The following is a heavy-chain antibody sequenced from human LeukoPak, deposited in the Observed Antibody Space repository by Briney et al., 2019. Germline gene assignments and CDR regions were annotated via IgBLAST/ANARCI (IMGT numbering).Heavy chain of an antibody. CDR3: ARGRYYDFWSGHRQRYNWFDP. D-gene: IGHD3-3*01. CDR1: GGSFSGYY. Sequence: SETLSLTCAVYGGSFSGYYWSWIRQPPGKGLEWIGEINHSGSTNYNPSLKSRVTISVDTSKNQFSLKPSSVTAAGTAVYYCARGRYYDFWSGHRQRYNWFDPWGQGTLVTVSS. V-gene: IGHV4-34*01. CDR2: INHSGST. J-gene: IGHJ5*02.